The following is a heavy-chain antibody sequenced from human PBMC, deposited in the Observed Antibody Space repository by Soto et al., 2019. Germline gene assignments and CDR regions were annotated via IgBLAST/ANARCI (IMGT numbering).Heavy chain of an antibody. J-gene: IGHJ4*02. CDR2: ISSGGHYI. CDR3: ARDQSQGQMLLPYFDY. Sequence: VQLVESGGGLVKPGGSLGLSCAASGFNFPGYSMNWVRQAPGKGLEWVAPISSGGHYIYYADSGRGRFTISRDNARDSLHLQMNSLRAGDTAVYFCARDQSQGQMLLPYFDYWGQGTLVTVSS. D-gene: IGHD3-10*02. CDR1: GFNFPGYS. V-gene: IGHV3-21*02.